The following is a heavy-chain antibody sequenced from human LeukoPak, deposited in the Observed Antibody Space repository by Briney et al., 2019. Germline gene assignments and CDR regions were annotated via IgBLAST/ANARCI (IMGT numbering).Heavy chain of an antibody. J-gene: IGHJ4*02. V-gene: IGHV5-51*01. CDR2: IYPGDSDT. D-gene: IGHD3-22*01. CDR3: ASNYDSSGYYYGY. Sequence: GESLKISCKGSGYSFTSYWIGWVRQMPGKGLEWMGIIYPGDSDTRYSPSFQGQVTISADKSISTAYLQWSSLKASDTAMYYCASNYDSSGYYYGYWGQGTLVTVSS. CDR1: GYSFTSYW.